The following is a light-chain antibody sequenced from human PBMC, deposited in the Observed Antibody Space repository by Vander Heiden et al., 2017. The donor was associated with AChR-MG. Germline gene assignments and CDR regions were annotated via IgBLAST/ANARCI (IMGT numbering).Light chain of an antibody. CDR1: SNDVGGYNY. J-gene: IGLJ1*01. Sequence: QSALTQPASVSGSPGQSITISCTGTSNDVGGYNYVSWYQQHPGKAPKLIIYDVIHRPSGVSDRFSGSKSGNTASLTISGPQAEDEADYYCSSYTSTSPYAFGPGTRVTVL. V-gene: IGLV2-14*03. CDR3: SSYTSTSPYA. CDR2: DVI.